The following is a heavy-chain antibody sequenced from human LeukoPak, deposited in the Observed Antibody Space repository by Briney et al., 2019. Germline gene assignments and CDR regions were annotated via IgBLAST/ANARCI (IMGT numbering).Heavy chain of an antibody. Sequence: PSETLSLTCAVYGLSFSGDYWTWIRQPPGKGLEWVGELNHGGSTNYNPSLKSRVTISDDTSKNQYSLKLSSGTAADTVLYCWERDPTSYSYGQEDYWGQGTLVTVA. CDR3: ERDPTSYSYGQEDY. V-gene: IGHV4-34*01. J-gene: IGHJ4*02. D-gene: IGHD5-18*01. CDR1: GLSFSGDY. CDR2: LNHGGST.